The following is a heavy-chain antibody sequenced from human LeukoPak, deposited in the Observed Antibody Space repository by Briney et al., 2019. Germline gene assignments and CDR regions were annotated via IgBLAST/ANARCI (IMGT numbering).Heavy chain of an antibody. CDR3: ARDVGITIFGVADGAFDI. Sequence: PSETLSLTCTVSGGSISSYYWSWIRQPPGKGLEWIGYIYYSGSTNYNPSLKSRVTISVDTSKNQFSLKLSSVTAADTAVYYCARDVGITIFGVADGAFDIWGQGTMVTVSS. D-gene: IGHD3-3*01. CDR1: GGSISSYY. V-gene: IGHV4-59*01. CDR2: IYYSGST. J-gene: IGHJ3*02.